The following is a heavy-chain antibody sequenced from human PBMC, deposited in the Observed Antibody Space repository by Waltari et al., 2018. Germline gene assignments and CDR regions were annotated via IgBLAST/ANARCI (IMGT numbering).Heavy chain of an antibody. CDR3: AKVPLGYCSSTSCYGGAIFDY. V-gene: IGHV3-23*01. CDR1: VFTFSSYA. D-gene: IGHD2-2*01. J-gene: IGHJ4*02. CDR2: IRGSGGST. Sequence: EVQLLESGGGLVQPGGSLRLSCAASVFTFSSYAMSWVRQAPGQGLEWVSAIRGSGGSTYYADSVKGRLTISRDNSKNTLYLQMNSLRAEDTAVYYCAKVPLGYCSSTSCYGGAIFDYWGQGTLVTVSS.